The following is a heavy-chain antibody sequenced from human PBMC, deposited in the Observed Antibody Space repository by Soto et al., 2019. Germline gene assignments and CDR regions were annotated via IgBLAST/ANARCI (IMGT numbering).Heavy chain of an antibody. J-gene: IGHJ6*02. CDR3: ARDSLRPGGYYYYYYGMDV. D-gene: IGHD4-17*01. CDR2: IIPILGIA. CDR1: GGTFSSYT. V-gene: IGHV1-69*04. Sequence: SGKVSCKASGGTFSSYTISWVRQAPGQGLEWMGRIIPILGIANYAQKLQGRDTMTRDTSARTAYMELSSLRSEDTAVYYCARDSLRPGGYYYYYYGMDVWGQGTTLTVSS.